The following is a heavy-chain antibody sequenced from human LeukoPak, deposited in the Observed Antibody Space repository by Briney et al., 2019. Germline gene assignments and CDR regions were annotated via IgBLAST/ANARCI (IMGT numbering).Heavy chain of an antibody. CDR1: GGSISTGGSS. V-gene: IGHV4-30-4*07. CDR3: ARAWEPKGVDAFDI. Sequence: KPSETLSLTCAVSGGSISTGGSSWSWIRQPPGKGLEWMGYIYYSGNTDYNPSLQSRLSISVDTSKNQFSLNLTSVTAADTAIYYCARAWEPKGVDAFDIWGQGAMVTVSS. D-gene: IGHD1-26*01. CDR2: IYYSGNT. J-gene: IGHJ3*02.